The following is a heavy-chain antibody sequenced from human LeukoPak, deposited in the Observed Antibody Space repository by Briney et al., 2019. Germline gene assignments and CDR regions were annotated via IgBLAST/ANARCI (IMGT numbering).Heavy chain of an antibody. CDR1: GFTVSGDY. J-gene: IGHJ4*02. D-gene: IGHD4/OR15-4a*01. V-gene: IGHV3-53*01. Sequence: GGFLRLSCAVSGFTVSGDYMSWLRQAPGRGLEWVSVIYADFDNTDYADSVRGRFTISRDSSKNTLYLHMNSLRVEDTATYFCARALNRHIGAFEYWGQGALVTVSS. CDR2: IYADFDNT. CDR3: ARALNRHIGAFEY.